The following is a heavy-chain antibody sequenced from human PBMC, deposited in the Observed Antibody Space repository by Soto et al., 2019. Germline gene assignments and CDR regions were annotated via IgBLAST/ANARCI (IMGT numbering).Heavy chain of an antibody. CDR2: IYSGGST. V-gene: IGHV3-66*04. CDR3: AAQWIQLWYYFDY. J-gene: IGHJ4*02. D-gene: IGHD5-18*01. CDR1: GFTVSSNY. Sequence: GGSLRLSCAASGFTVSSNYMSWVRQAPGKGLEWVSVIYSGGSTYYADSVKGRFTISRDNSKNTLYLQMNSLRAEDTAVYYCAAQWIQLWYYFDYWGQGTLVTVSS.